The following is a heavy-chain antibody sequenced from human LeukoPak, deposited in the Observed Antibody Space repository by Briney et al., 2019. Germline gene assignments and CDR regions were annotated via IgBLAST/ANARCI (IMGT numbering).Heavy chain of an antibody. D-gene: IGHD3/OR15-3a*01. CDR1: GYTFSSSG. V-gene: IGHV1-18*01. J-gene: IGHJ4*02. Sequence: GTSVKVSCKTSGYTFSSSGISWVRQVPGQGLEWMGLVDGYNGNIHYADTLQNRLILTIEPSTTTAYMELRRLRSDDTAVYYCARDEDWVFDYWGQGTPVTVSS. CDR2: VDGYNGNI. CDR3: ARDEDWVFDY.